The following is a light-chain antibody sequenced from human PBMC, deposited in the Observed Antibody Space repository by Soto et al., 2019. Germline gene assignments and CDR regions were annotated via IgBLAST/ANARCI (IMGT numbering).Light chain of an antibody. CDR2: DVS. V-gene: IGLV2-14*01. J-gene: IGLJ1*01. CDR1: SSDVGGYNY. CDR3: SSYTSSSIYV. Sequence: QSVLTQPASVSGSPGQSITISCTGTSSDVGGYNYVSWYQQHPGKAPKLMIYDVSNLPSGVSNRFSGSKSGNTASLTISGLQAEDEADYYCSSYTSSSIYVFGTGTKVTVL.